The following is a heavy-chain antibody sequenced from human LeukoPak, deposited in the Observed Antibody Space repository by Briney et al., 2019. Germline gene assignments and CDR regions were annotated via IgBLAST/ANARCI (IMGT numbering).Heavy chain of an antibody. J-gene: IGHJ6*03. V-gene: IGHV4-4*07. CDR3: ARGLGGASYYMDV. Sequence: SETLSLTCTVSGGSISSFYWSWVRQSAGKGLEWIGRVDTSGSTHYNPFLGSRVTMSLDTSKNQFSLKLTSVTVADTAVYYCARGLGGASYYMDVWGKGTTVTVSS. CDR1: GGSISSFY. D-gene: IGHD3-16*01. CDR2: VDTSGST.